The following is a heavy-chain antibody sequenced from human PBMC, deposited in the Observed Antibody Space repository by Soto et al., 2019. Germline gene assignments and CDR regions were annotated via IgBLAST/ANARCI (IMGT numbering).Heavy chain of an antibody. CDR3: ARDRYDSSGYPYYYYYGMDV. D-gene: IGHD3-22*01. V-gene: IGHV1-46*01. J-gene: IGHJ6*02. Sequence: ASVKVSCKASGYTFTSYYMHWVRQAPGQGLEWMGIINPSGGSTSYAQKFQGRVTMTRDTSTSTVYMELSSLRSEDTAVYYCARDRYDSSGYPYYYYYGMDVWGQGTTVTVS. CDR1: GYTFTSYY. CDR2: INPSGGST.